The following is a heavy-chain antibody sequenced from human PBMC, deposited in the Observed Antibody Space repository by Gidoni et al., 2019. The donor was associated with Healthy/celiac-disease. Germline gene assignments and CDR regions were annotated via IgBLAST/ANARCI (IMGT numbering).Heavy chain of an antibody. CDR3: ARDSPGYSSGWTTARNIFDY. J-gene: IGHJ4*02. D-gene: IGHD6-19*01. Sequence: QVQLVESGGGVVQPGRSLRLSCAASGFTFSSYGLHWGRQAPGKGLEWVAVIWYDGSNKYYADSVKGRFTISRDNSKNTLYLQMNSLRAEDTAVYYCARDSPGYSSGWTTARNIFDYWGQGTLVTVSS. CDR1: GFTFSSYG. V-gene: IGHV3-33*01. CDR2: IWYDGSNK.